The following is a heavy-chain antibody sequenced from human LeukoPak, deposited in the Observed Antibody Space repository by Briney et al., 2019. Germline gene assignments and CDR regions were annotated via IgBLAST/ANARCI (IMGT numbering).Heavy chain of an antibody. CDR2: IYSDGRT. D-gene: IGHD3-22*01. Sequence: GGSLRLSCAASGFTVSSNYMSWVRQAPGKGLEWVSLIYSDGRTYYADSVKGRCTISRDNSKNTLYLQMNSLRVEDTAVYYCARGLFLSGYLDAFDIWGQGTVVTVSS. V-gene: IGHV3-53*01. CDR1: GFTVSSNY. J-gene: IGHJ3*02. CDR3: ARGLFLSGYLDAFDI.